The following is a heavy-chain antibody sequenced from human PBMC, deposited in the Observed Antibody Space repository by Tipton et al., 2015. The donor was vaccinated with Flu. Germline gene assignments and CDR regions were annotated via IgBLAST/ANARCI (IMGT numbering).Heavy chain of an antibody. CDR1: GFTFSSYS. Sequence: SLRLSCAASGFTFSSYSMNWVRQAPGKGLEWVSSISSSSYIYYADSVKGRFTISRDNAKNSLYLQMNSLRAEDTAVYYCARSRHGMATSTNAFDIWSQGTMVTVSS. D-gene: IGHD5-24*01. CDR2: ISSSSYI. J-gene: IGHJ3*02. V-gene: IGHV3-21*01. CDR3: ARSRHGMATSTNAFDI.